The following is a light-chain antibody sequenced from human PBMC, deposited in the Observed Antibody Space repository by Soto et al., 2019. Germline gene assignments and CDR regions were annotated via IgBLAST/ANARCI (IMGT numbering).Light chain of an antibody. CDR2: GAS. J-gene: IGKJ4*01. V-gene: IGKV3-20*01. CDR1: QSVSSNY. Sequence: EIVLTQSPGTLSLSPGERGTLSCRASQSVSSNYLAWYQQKPGQAPRLLIYGASSRATGIPDRFSGSRSGTDFTLTISRLEPEDFAVYYCQQYGSSPLTFGGGTKVEIK. CDR3: QQYGSSPLT.